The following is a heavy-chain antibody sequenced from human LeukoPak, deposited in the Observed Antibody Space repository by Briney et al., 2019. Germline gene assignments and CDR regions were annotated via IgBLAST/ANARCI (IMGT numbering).Heavy chain of an antibody. V-gene: IGHV3-7*04. J-gene: IGHJ4*02. CDR3: ARDLGASGSFDY. Sequence: PGGSLRLSGTVSXFIFSTFWMHWVRQAPGKGLEWVASIKQDEREQYYVDSVKGRFTISRDNAKDPVYLQMNSLRAEDTAVYYCARDLGASGSFDYWGQGTLVTVSS. D-gene: IGHD1-26*01. CDR1: XFIFSTFW. CDR2: IKQDEREQ.